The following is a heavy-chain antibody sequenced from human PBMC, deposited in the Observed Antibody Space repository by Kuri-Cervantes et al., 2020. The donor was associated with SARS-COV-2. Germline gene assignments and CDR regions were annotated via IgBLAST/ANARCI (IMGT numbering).Heavy chain of an antibody. CDR2: IYPGDSDT. CDR1: GYSFTSYW. J-gene: IGHJ3*02. D-gene: IGHD3-22*01. V-gene: IGHV5-51*01. CDR3: AMSLYLHGSGYYYDAFDI. Sequence: GGSLRLSCKGSGYSFTSYWIGWVRQMPRKGLEWMGIIYPGDSDTRYSPSFQGQVTISADKSISTAYLQWSSLKASDTAMYYCAMSLYLHGSGYYYDAFDIWGQGTMVTVSS.